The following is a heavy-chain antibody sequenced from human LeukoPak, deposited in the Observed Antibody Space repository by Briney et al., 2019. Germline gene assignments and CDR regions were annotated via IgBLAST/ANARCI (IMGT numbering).Heavy chain of an antibody. D-gene: IGHD3-3*01. V-gene: IGHV3-7*03. CDR3: AKEFRLTIFGVVWS. J-gene: IGHJ4*02. CDR2: IKQDGSEK. CDR1: GFTFSSYW. Sequence: GGSLRLSFAASGFTFSSYWMSWVRQAPGKGLEWVANIKQDGSEKYYVDSVKGRFTISRDNAKNSLYLQMNSLRAEDAAVYYCAKEFRLTIFGVVWSWGQGTLVTVSS.